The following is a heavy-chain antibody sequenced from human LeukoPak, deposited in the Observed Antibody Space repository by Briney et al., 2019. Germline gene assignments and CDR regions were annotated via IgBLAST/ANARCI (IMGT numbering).Heavy chain of an antibody. CDR3: ARGSRDILTGYFVDY. CDR1: GYSFTSYW. J-gene: IGHJ4*02. CDR2: IYPGDSDT. D-gene: IGHD3-9*01. Sequence: GESLQISCQGSGYSFTSYWIGWVRPMPGKGLEWMGIIYPGDSDTRYSPSFQGQVTISADKSISTAYLQWSSLKASDTAMYYCARGSRDILTGYFVDYWGQGTLVTVSS. V-gene: IGHV5-51*01.